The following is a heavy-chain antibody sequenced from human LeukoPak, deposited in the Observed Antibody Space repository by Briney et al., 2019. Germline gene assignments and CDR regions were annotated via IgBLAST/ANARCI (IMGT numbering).Heavy chain of an antibody. D-gene: IGHD3-22*01. Sequence: GGSLRLSCAASGLTFSSYAMSWVRQAPGKGLEWVSAISGSGGSTYYADSVKGRFTISRDNSKNTLYLQMNSLRAEDTAVYYCAKGLYDSSGSYYYGMDVWGQGTTVTVSS. CDR3: AKGLYDSSGSYYYGMDV. J-gene: IGHJ6*02. CDR2: ISGSGGST. V-gene: IGHV3-23*01. CDR1: GLTFSSYA.